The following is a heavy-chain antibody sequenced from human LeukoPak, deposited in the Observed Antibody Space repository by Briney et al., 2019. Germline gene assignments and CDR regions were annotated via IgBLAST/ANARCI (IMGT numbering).Heavy chain of an antibody. Sequence: PGGSLRLSCAASGFTVSSNYMSWVRQAPGKGLEWVSVIYSGGSTYYADSVKGRFTISRDNSKNTLYLQMNSLRAEDTAVYYCASWGLWFGESLDAFDIWGQGTMVTVSS. V-gene: IGHV3-53*01. CDR1: GFTVSSNY. CDR2: IYSGGST. J-gene: IGHJ3*02. CDR3: ASWGLWFGESLDAFDI. D-gene: IGHD3-10*01.